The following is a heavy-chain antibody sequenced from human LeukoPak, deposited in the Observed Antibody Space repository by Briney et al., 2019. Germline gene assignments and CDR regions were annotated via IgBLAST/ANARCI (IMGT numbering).Heavy chain of an antibody. D-gene: IGHD6-6*01. Sequence: PGRSLRLSCTASGFTFGDYAMSWVRQAPEKGLERVGFIRSKAYGGTTEYAASVKGRFTISRDDSKSIAYLQMNSLKTEDTALYYCTRVGSSSSFDYWGQGTLVTVSS. V-gene: IGHV3-49*04. CDR3: TRVGSSSSFDY. CDR1: GFTFGDYA. J-gene: IGHJ4*02. CDR2: IRSKAYGGTT.